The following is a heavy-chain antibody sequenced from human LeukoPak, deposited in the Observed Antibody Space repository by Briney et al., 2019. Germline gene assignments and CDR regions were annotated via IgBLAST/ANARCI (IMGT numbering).Heavy chain of an antibody. V-gene: IGHV3-30*03. D-gene: IGHD4-17*01. Sequence: GGALRLSCAASGFSFSSYGLHWVRPAPGKGLEWVAVISYDGSNKHYAASVKGRFTVSRDNSKNTLYLQMNSLRAEDTAVYYCAGETVTIRGTDGFDIWGQGTMVTVFS. CDR3: AGETVTIRGTDGFDI. J-gene: IGHJ3*02. CDR2: ISYDGSNK. CDR1: GFSFSSYG.